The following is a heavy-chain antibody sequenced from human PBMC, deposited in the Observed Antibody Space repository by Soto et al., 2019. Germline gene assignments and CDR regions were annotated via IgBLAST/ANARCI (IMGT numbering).Heavy chain of an antibody. CDR1: GFTFSSYG. CDR3: AKDRDIVVVVAASDY. V-gene: IGHV3-30*18. CDR2: ISYDGSNK. Sequence: QVQLVESGGGVVQPGRSLRLSCAASGFTFSSYGMHWVRKAPGKGLEWVAVISYDGSNKYYADSVKGRFTISRDNSKNTLYLQMNSLRAEDTAVYYCAKDRDIVVVVAASDYWGQGTLVTVSS. D-gene: IGHD2-15*01. J-gene: IGHJ4*02.